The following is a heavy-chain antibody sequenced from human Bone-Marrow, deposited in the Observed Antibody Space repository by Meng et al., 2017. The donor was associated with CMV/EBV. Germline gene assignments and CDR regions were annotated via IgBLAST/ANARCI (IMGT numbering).Heavy chain of an antibody. Sequence: ASVKVSCKASRYTFTGYYMHWVRQVPGQGLEWMGWINPNSGGTNYAQKFQGRVTMARDTSISTAYMELSRLRSDDTAVYYCARQLFKYSSPSHSLGYWGQGTLVTVSS. CDR3: ARQLFKYSSPSHSLGY. D-gene: IGHD6-6*01. V-gene: IGHV1-2*02. CDR1: RYTFTGYY. J-gene: IGHJ4*02. CDR2: INPNSGGT.